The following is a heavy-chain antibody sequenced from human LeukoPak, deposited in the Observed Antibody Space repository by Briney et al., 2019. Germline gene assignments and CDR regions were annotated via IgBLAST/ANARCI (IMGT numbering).Heavy chain of an antibody. CDR1: GGSISSYY. CDR3: ARGLWVDTAMTHFDY. CDR2: IYYSGST. Sequence: SETLSLTCTVSGGSISSYYWSWIRQPPGKGLEWIGYIYYSGSTNYNPSLKSRVTVSVDTSKNQFSLKLSSVTAADTAVYYCARGLWVDTAMTHFDYWGQGTLVTVSS. D-gene: IGHD5-18*01. J-gene: IGHJ4*02. V-gene: IGHV4-59*01.